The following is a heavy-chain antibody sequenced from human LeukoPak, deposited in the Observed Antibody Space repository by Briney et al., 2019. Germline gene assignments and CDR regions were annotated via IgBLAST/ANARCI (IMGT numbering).Heavy chain of an antibody. CDR3: ARAGDGQQLRYFDY. D-gene: IGHD6-13*01. CDR1: GFTFSIYS. J-gene: IGHJ4*02. Sequence: GGSLRLSCAASGFTFSIYSMNWVRQAPGKGLEWVSSISSSSSYIYYADSVKGRFTISRDNAKNSLYLQMNSLRAEDTAVYYCARAGDGQQLRYFDYWGQGTLVTVSS. CDR2: ISSSSSYI. V-gene: IGHV3-21*01.